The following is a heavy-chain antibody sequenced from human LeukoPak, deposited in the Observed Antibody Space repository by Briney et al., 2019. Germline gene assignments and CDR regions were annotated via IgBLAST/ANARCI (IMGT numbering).Heavy chain of an antibody. J-gene: IGHJ4*02. Sequence: GESLKISCTASGYSFTDHWIGWVRQVPGKGLEWMGIIYPGDSDTTYSPSFQGHVTISADKSISTAYLQWSSLKASDTAMYYCARHIGYSFNSDYDYWGQGTLVTVSS. V-gene: IGHV5-51*01. D-gene: IGHD5-18*01. CDR3: ARHIGYSFNSDYDY. CDR1: GYSFTDHW. CDR2: IYPGDSDT.